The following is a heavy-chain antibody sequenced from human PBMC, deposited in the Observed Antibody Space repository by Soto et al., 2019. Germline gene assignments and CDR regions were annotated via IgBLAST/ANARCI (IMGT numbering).Heavy chain of an antibody. CDR2: IIPIFGTA. CDR3: ASSDYVWGSYRLGNYYYYYGMDV. CDR1: GGTFSSYA. J-gene: IGHJ6*02. V-gene: IGHV1-69*13. D-gene: IGHD3-16*02. Sequence: GASVKVSCKASGGTFSSYAISWVRQAPGQGLEWMGGIIPIFGTANYAQKFQGRVTITADESTSTAYMELSSQRSEDTAVYYCASSDYVWGSYRLGNYYYYYGMDVWGQGTTVTVSS.